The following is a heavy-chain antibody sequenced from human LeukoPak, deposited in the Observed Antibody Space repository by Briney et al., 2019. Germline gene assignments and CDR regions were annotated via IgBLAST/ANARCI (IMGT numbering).Heavy chain of an antibody. CDR1: GFTFSDYY. Sequence: GGSLRLSCAASGFTFSDYYMSWIRQAPGKGLEWVSYISSSGSTIYYADSVKGRFTISRDNAKNSLYLQMNSLRAEDTAVYYCARKQDLVVVTIDYWGQGTLVTVSS. CDR3: ARKQDLVVVTIDY. J-gene: IGHJ4*02. V-gene: IGHV3-11*01. D-gene: IGHD3-22*01. CDR2: ISSSGSTI.